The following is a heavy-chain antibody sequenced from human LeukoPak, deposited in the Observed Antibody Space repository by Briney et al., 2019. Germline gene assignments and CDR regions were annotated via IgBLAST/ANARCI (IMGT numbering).Heavy chain of an antibody. CDR3: ARDYDILTGYYNYFDY. CDR1: GYSISSSYY. Sequence: SETLSLTCAVSGYSISSSYYWGWIRQPPGKGLEWIGSIYHSGSTYYNPSLKSRVTISVDTSKNQFSLKLSSVTAADTAVYYCARDYDILTGYYNYFDYWGQGTLVTVSS. CDR2: IYHSGST. D-gene: IGHD3-9*01. J-gene: IGHJ4*02. V-gene: IGHV4-38-2*02.